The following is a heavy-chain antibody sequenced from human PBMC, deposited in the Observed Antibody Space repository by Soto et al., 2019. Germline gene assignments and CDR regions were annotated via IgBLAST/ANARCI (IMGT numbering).Heavy chain of an antibody. D-gene: IGHD2-15*01. Sequence: AGGSLRLSCAASGFTFSYYGLHWVRQAPGKGLEWVAIIWYDGTNTYYADSVKGRFTISRDNSKNTLYLQMNSLRGEDTAVYYYARGGGGSYCSGGSCFLDYWGQGALVTVSS. J-gene: IGHJ4*02. V-gene: IGHV3-33*01. CDR2: IWYDGTNT. CDR1: GFTFSYYG. CDR3: ARGGGGSYCSGGSCFLDY.